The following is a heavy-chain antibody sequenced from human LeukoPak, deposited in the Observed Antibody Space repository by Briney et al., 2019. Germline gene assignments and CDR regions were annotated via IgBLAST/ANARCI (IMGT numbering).Heavy chain of an antibody. D-gene: IGHD2-21*01. CDR2: ISDSGNT. CDR3: AKAPVTTCRGAYCYPFDY. J-gene: IGHJ4*02. CDR1: GFTLSSYA. Sequence: GGSLRLSCAASGFTLSSYAMSWVRQAPGEGLEWVSAISDSGNTYHADSVKGRFTISRDSSKNTLFLQMNRLRPEDAAVYYCAKAPVTTCRGAYCYPFDYWGQGTLVTVSS. V-gene: IGHV3-23*01.